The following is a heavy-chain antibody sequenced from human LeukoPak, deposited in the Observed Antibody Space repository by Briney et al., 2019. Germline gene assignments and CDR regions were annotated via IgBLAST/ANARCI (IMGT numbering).Heavy chain of an antibody. CDR3: ARPYYDYVWGSYGMNWFDP. CDR2: IYYSGST. D-gene: IGHD3-16*01. J-gene: IGHJ5*02. CDR1: GGSISSSSYY. V-gene: IGHV4-39*01. Sequence: SETLSLTCTVSGGSISSSSYYWGWLRQPPGKGLEWIGSIYYSGSTYYNPSLKSRVTISVDTSKNQFSLKLSSVTAADTAVYYCARPYYDYVWGSYGMNWFDPWGQGTLVTVSS.